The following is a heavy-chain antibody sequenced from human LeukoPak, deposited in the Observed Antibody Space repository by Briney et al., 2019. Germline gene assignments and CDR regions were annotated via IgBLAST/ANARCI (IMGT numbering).Heavy chain of an antibody. CDR3: ARTGYSSGWYSHPRYFDY. CDR2: IYYSGST. V-gene: IGHV4-39*01. Sequence: KPSETLSLTCTVSGGSISSSSYYWGWIRQPPGKGLEWIGSIYYSGSTYYNPSLKSRVTISVDTSKNQFSLKLSSVTAADTAVYYCARTGYSSGWYSHPRYFDYWGQGTLVTVSS. J-gene: IGHJ4*02. D-gene: IGHD6-19*01. CDR1: GGSISSSSYY.